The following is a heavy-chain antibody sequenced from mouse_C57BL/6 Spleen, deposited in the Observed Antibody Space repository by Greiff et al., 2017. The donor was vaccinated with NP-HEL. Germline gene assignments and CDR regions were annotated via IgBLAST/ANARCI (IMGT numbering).Heavy chain of an antibody. Sequence: EVKLMESGGGLVQSGRSLRLSCATSGFTFSDFYMEWVRQAPGKGLEWIAASRNKANDYTTEYSASVKGRFIVSRDTSQSILYLQMNALRAEDTAIYYCAREDYYYGRATGAMDYWGQGTSVTVSS. V-gene: IGHV7-1*01. CDR2: SRNKANDYTT. CDR1: GFTFSDFY. J-gene: IGHJ4*01. CDR3: AREDYYYGRATGAMDY. D-gene: IGHD1-1*01.